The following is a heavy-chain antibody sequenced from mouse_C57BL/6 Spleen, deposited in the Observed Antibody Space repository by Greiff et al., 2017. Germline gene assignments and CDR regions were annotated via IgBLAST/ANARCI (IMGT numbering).Heavy chain of an antibody. J-gene: IGHJ2*01. Sequence: QVQLKQPGAELVKPGASVKMSCKASGYTFTSYWITWVKQRPGQGLEWIGDIYPGSGSTNYNEKFKSKATLTVDTSSSTAYMQLSSLTSEDSAVYYCARRKYYYGSNHFDDWGQGTTLTVSS. V-gene: IGHV1-55*01. CDR1: GYTFTSYW. D-gene: IGHD1-1*01. CDR3: ARRKYYYGSNHFDD. CDR2: IYPGSGST.